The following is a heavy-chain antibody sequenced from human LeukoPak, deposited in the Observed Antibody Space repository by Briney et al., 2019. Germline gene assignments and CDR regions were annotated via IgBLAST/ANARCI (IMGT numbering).Heavy chain of an antibody. J-gene: IGHJ4*01. CDR2: INPDGRTI. V-gene: IGHV3-74*03. D-gene: IGHD1-26*01. Sequence: GGSLRLSCAASGFTFSSYDMHWVRHAPGKGPVWVSRINPDGRTITYADSVVGRITISRDNAKNTLYLQMNSLRDEDTAVYYCARVAVGRYDFDYWGRGTLVTVSS. CDR3: ARVAVGRYDFDY. CDR1: GFTFSSYD.